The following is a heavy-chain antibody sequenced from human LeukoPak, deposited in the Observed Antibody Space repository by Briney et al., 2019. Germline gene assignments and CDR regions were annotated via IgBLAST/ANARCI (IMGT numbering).Heavy chain of an antibody. CDR1: GFTFSSYG. D-gene: IGHD2-15*01. CDR2: IWYDGSNK. CDR3: ARLRSWADAFDI. J-gene: IGHJ3*02. V-gene: IGHV3-33*01. Sequence: GGSLRLSCAASGFTFSSYGMHWVRQAPGKGLEWVAVIWYDGSNKYYADSVKGRFTISRDNSKNTLYLQMNSLRAEDTAVYYCARLRSWADAFDIWGQGTMVTVSS.